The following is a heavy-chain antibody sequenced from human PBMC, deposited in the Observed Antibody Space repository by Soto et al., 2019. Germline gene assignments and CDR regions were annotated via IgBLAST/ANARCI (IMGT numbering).Heavy chain of an antibody. CDR2: INSDGSST. Sequence: PGGSLRLSCAASGFTLSTYWMHWVRQAPGEGLVWVSRINSDGSSTIYADSVKGRFTISRDDSKNTVYLQMDSLRAEDTAVYYCTREGTFGSGSNEAWFDPWGQGTLVTVSS. D-gene: IGHD6-25*01. CDR3: TREGTFGSGSNEAWFDP. J-gene: IGHJ5*02. CDR1: GFTLSTYW. V-gene: IGHV3-74*01.